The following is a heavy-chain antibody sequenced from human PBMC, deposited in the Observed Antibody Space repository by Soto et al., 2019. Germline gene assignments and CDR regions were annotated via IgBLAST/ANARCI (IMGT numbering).Heavy chain of an antibody. J-gene: IGHJ4*02. CDR1: GGTFSSYA. V-gene: IGHV1-69*13. CDR3: ASGTLSAADDYSHYDSYY. Sequence: SVKVSCKASGGTFSSYAISWVRQAPGQGLEWMGGIIPIFGTANYAQKFQGRVTITADESTSTAYMELSSLRSEDTAVYYCASGTLSAADDYSHYDSYYCGQGTLVPVSS. D-gene: IGHD4-4*01. CDR2: IIPIFGTA.